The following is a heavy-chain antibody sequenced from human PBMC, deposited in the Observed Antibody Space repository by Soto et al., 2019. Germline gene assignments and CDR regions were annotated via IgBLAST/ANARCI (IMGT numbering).Heavy chain of an antibody. J-gene: IGHJ6*02. CDR2: IIPIFGTA. CDR1: GGTFSSYA. V-gene: IGHV1-69*13. Sequence: SVKVSCKASGGTFSSYAISWARQAPGQGLEWMGGIIPIFGTANYAQKFQGRVTITADESTSTAYMELSSLRSEDTAVYYCARAPITMVRGVTNYYYYYGMDVWGQGTTVTVSS. CDR3: ARAPITMVRGVTNYYYYYGMDV. D-gene: IGHD3-10*01.